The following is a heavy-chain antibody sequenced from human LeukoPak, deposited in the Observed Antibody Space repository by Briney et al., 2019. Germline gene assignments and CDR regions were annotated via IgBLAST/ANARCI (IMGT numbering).Heavy chain of an antibody. V-gene: IGHV3-48*03. Sequence: GGSLRLSCVASGFTFSTYVMGWVRQVPGKGLEWVSYISSSGSTIYYADSVKGRFTISRDNAKNSLYLQMNSLRAEDTAVYYCARTSIALRDAFDIWGQGTMVTVSS. J-gene: IGHJ3*02. D-gene: IGHD2-2*01. CDR2: ISSSGSTI. CDR1: GFTFSTYV. CDR3: ARTSIALRDAFDI.